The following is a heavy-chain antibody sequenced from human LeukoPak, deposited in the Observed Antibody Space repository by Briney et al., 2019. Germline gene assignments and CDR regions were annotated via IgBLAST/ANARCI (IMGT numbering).Heavy chain of an antibody. Sequence: PGGSLRFSCATSGFTFSSYGLYWVRQAPGKGLEWLAYIRYDGINKYYADSVQGRFTISRDNSKNKVYLQMNSLRAEDTAVYYCAKDSLTGTGPYYFDYWGQGTLVTVSS. D-gene: IGHD3-9*01. J-gene: IGHJ4*02. CDR1: GFTFSSYG. V-gene: IGHV3-30*02. CDR2: IRYDGINK. CDR3: AKDSLTGTGPYYFDY.